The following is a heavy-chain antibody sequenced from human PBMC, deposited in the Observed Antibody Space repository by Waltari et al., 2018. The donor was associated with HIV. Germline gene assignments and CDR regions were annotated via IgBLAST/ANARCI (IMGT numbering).Heavy chain of an antibody. CDR2: IYYTGST. CDR1: GGSISNYY. CDR3: ARYSSAWTGFDY. Sequence: SLICTVSGGSISNYYWGWIRQPPGKGLEWIGYIYYTGSTDYNPSLKSRVTISVDTSKNQFSLKLTSVTAADTAQYYCARYSSAWTGFDYWGQGTLVTVSS. D-gene: IGHD6-19*01. V-gene: IGHV4-59*01. J-gene: IGHJ4*02.